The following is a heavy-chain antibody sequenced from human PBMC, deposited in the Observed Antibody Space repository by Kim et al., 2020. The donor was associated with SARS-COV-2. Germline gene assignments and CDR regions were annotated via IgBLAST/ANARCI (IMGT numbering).Heavy chain of an antibody. Sequence: ASVKVSCKASGYTFTSYAMNWVRQAPGQGLEWMGWINTNTGNPTYAQGFTGRFVFSLDTSVSTAYLQISSLKAEDTAVYYCAIVWFGELSASFDYWGQGTLVTVSS. CDR1: GYTFTSYA. V-gene: IGHV7-4-1*02. CDR2: INTNTGNP. D-gene: IGHD3-10*01. CDR3: AIVWFGELSASFDY. J-gene: IGHJ4*02.